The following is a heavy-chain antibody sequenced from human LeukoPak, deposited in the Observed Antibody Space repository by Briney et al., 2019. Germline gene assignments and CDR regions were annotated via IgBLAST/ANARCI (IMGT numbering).Heavy chain of an antibody. CDR2: IYTSGST. D-gene: IGHD3-3*01. V-gene: IGHV4-4*07. J-gene: IGHJ5*02. CDR3: ARDRYDFWSGPFDP. Sequence: SETLSLTCTVSGGSISSYYWSWIRQPAGKGLEWIGRIYTSGSTNYNPSLKSRVTMSVDTSKNQFSLKLSSVTAADTAVYYCARDRYDFWSGPFDPWGQGTLVTVSP. CDR1: GGSISSYY.